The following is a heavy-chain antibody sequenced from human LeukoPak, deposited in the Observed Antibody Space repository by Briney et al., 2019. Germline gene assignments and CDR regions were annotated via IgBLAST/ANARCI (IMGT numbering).Heavy chain of an antibody. D-gene: IGHD1-26*01. CDR3: ARESGSYYT. J-gene: IGHJ5*02. CDR2: ISYDGSNK. V-gene: IGHV3-30*04. Sequence: PGGSLRLSCAASGFTFSSDAMHWVRQAPGKGLEWVAVISYDGSNKYYADSVKGRFTISRDYSKNTLYLQMNSLRAEDTAVYYCARESGSYYTWGQGTLVTVSS. CDR1: GFTFSSDA.